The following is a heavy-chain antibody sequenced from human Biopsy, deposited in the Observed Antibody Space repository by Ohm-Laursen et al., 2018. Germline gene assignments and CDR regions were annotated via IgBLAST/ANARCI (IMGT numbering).Heavy chain of an antibody. CDR2: ISYDGSKK. V-gene: IGHV3-30*18. D-gene: IGHD3-22*01. CDR1: GFSFNSYG. Sequence: SLRLSCTASGFSFNSYGMHWVRQAPGKGLEWVAFISYDGSKKYYGDSVKGRFTISRDNSKNTLYLQMGSLRAADTAVYYCAKDLDYFDSSGYYVVDYWGQGSLVTVSS. CDR3: AKDLDYFDSSGYYVVDY. J-gene: IGHJ4*02.